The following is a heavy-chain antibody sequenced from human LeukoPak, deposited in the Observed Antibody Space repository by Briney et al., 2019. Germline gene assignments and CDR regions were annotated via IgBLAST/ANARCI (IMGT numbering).Heavy chain of an antibody. CDR2: MNPNSGNT. CDR1: GYTFTSYD. D-gene: IGHD3-10*01. CDR3: ARSLLWFGELYRAPRFDP. V-gene: IGHV1-8*01. J-gene: IGHJ5*02. Sequence: ASVKVSCKASGYTFTSYDINWVRQATGQGLEWMGWMNPNSGNTGYAQKFQGRVTMTRNTSISTAYMELSSLRSEDTAVYYCARSLLWFGELYRAPRFDPWAREPWSPSPQ.